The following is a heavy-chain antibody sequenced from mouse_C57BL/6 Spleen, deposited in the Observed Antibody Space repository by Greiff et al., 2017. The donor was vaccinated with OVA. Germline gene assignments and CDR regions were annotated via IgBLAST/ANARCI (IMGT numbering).Heavy chain of an antibody. CDR3: ARYGGGRFDY. Sequence: VQLKESGPELVKPGASVKIPCKASGYTFTDYNMDWVKQSHGKSLEWIGDINPNNGGTIYNQKFKGKATLTVDKSSSTAYMELRSLTSEDTAVYYCARYGGGRFDYWGQGTTLTVSS. D-gene: IGHD1-2*01. CDR1: GYTFTDYN. J-gene: IGHJ2*01. CDR2: INPNNGGT. V-gene: IGHV1-18*01.